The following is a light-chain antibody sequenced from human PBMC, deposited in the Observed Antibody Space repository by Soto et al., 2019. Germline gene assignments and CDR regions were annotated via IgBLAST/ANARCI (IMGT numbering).Light chain of an antibody. CDR1: SSDVGSYDL. V-gene: IGLV2-23*02. CDR2: EVT. J-gene: IGLJ1*01. CDR3: CASAGGGTYF. Sequence: QSVLTQPASVSGSPGQSIAISCTGTSSDVGSYDLVSWYQQHPGKAPKLMIYEVTKRPSGVSSRFSGSKSGSTASLTISGLQAEDDADYYWCASAGGGTYFFGTGTKVTVL.